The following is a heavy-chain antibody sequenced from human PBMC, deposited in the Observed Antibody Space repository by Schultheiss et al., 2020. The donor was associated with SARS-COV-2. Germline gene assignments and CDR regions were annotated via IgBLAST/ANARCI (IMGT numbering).Heavy chain of an antibody. V-gene: IGHV3-43*02. CDR2: ISGSGGST. CDR1: GFTFSSYG. J-gene: IGHJ4*02. D-gene: IGHD3-3*01. Sequence: GGSLRLSCAASGFTFSSYGMHWVRQAPGKGLEWVSAISGSGGSTYYADSVKGRFTISRDNSKNSLYLQMNSLRTEDTALYYCAKGMRGTDFWSGYYGPLDYWGQGTLVTVSS. CDR3: AKGMRGTDFWSGYYGPLDY.